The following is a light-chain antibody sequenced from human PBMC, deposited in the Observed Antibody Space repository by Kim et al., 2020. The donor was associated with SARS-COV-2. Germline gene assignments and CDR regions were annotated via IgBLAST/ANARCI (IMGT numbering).Light chain of an antibody. J-gene: IGLJ1*01. V-gene: IGLV3-21*01. CDR3: QVWDTDTDHYV. CDR1: NIGGHS. Sequence: PGQPARITCGGTNIGGHSVHWYQQKPGQAPVLVMYYDRDRPSGIPERFSGSKSANTATLTISRVEAGDEADYYCQVWDTDTDHYVFGTGTEVTVL. CDR2: YDR.